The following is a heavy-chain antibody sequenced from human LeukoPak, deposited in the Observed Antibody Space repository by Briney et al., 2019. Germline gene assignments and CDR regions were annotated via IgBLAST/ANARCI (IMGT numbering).Heavy chain of an antibody. V-gene: IGHV4-59*12. Sequence: PSETLSLTCTVSGGSISSYYWSWIRQPPGKGLEWIGYIYYSGSTNYNPSLKSRVTISVDTSKNQFSLKLSSVTAADTAVYYCARGRGGYCSSTSCYRDMGNWFDPWGQGTLVTVSS. CDR2: IYYSGST. J-gene: IGHJ5*02. D-gene: IGHD2-2*01. CDR3: ARGRGGYCSSTSCYRDMGNWFDP. CDR1: GGSISSYY.